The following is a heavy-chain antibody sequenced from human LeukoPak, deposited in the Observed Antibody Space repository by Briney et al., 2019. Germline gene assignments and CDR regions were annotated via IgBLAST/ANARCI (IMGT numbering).Heavy chain of an antibody. V-gene: IGHV3-74*01. CDR3: VRGAPFDY. Sequence: PGGSLRLSCAASGFTFTSYWMHWVRQAPGKGLVWVSRINSDGTSTSYADSVKGRFTISRDNAKNMLYLEMNSLRVDDTSVYYCVRGAPFDYWGQETQDTVSS. CDR2: INSDGTST. J-gene: IGHJ4*02. CDR1: GFTFTSYW. D-gene: IGHD1-26*01.